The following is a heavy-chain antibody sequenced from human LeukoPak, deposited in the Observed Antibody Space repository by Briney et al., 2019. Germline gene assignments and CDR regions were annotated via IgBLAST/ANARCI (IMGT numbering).Heavy chain of an antibody. CDR1: GGSISSGGYY. D-gene: IGHD1-26*01. CDR3: ASGEYSGSSVDY. J-gene: IGHJ4*02. CDR2: IYYSGST. V-gene: IGHV4-31*03. Sequence: SQTLSLTCTVSGGSISSGGYYWSWIRQHPGKGLEWIGYIYYSGSTYYNPSLKSRVTMSVDTSKNQFSLKLSSVTAADTAVYYCASGEYSGSSVDYWGQGTLVTVSS.